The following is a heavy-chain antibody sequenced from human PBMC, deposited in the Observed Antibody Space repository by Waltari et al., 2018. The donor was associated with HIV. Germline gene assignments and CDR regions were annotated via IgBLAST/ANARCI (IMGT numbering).Heavy chain of an antibody. J-gene: IGHJ5*02. CDR1: GFTFSSYG. D-gene: IGHD6-13*01. V-gene: IGHV3-30*02. CDR2: IRYDGSNK. Sequence: QVQLVESGGGVVQPGGSLRLSCAASGFTFSSYGMHWVRQAPGKGLEWVAFIRYDGSNKYYADSVKGRFTISRDNSKNTLYLQMNSLRAEDTAVYYCAKGEQQPDHWGQGTLVTVSS. CDR3: AKGEQQPDH.